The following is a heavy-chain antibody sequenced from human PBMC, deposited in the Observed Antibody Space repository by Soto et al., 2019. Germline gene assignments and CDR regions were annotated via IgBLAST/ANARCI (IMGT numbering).Heavy chain of an antibody. D-gene: IGHD2-15*01. V-gene: IGHV3-11*01. CDR3: AQERHGCNTLTDEFGV. CDR2: LTTDGTYT. J-gene: IGHJ3*01. Sequence: HLVESGGRVVKAGGSLRLSWVNSGCTFTAHYMNSIHQATGKWLEWVAYLTTDGTYTYYADTVRGRFTIPMYIAKGVLYLQINELRDEDSVVYCGAQERHGCNTLTDEFGVWGRGTTVAVS. CDR1: GCTFTAHY.